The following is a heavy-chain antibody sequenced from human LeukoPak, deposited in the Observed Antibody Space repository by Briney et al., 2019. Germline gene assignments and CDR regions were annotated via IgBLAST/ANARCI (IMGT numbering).Heavy chain of an antibody. D-gene: IGHD2-2*01. J-gene: IGHJ4*02. CDR2: INPNSGGT. Sequence: ASVKVSCKASGYTFTAYYMHWVRQAPGQGLEWMGWINPNSGGTNYAQKFQGRVTMTRDTSISTAYMELSRLRSDDTAVYYCARDRVVVPAAFDYWGQGTLVTVSS. CDR3: ARDRVVVPAAFDY. V-gene: IGHV1-2*02. CDR1: GYTFTAYY.